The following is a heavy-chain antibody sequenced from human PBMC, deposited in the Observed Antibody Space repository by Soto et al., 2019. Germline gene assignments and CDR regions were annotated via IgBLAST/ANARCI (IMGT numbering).Heavy chain of an antibody. D-gene: IGHD6-13*01. J-gene: IGHJ5*02. V-gene: IGHV3-23*01. Sequence: EVQLLESGGGLVQPGGSLRLSCAASGFTFSSYAMSWVRQAPGKGREWVSAISGSGGSTYYADSVKGRFTISRDNSKNTLYLQMNSLSAEDTAVYYCAKEIAAAGTWGWFDPWGQGTLVTVSS. CDR2: ISGSGGST. CDR1: GFTFSSYA. CDR3: AKEIAAAGTWGWFDP.